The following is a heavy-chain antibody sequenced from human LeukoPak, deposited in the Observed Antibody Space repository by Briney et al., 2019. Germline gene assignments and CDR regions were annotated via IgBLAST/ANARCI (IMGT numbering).Heavy chain of an antibody. V-gene: IGHV3-49*04. CDR2: IRGKASGGTT. CDR3: SRMMQHSYDRGAYYRLFDY. D-gene: IGHD3-22*01. CDR1: GFTFGDYA. J-gene: IGHJ4*02. Sequence: PGRSLRLSCIASGFTFGDYAMSWVRQAPGKGPEWVGFIRGKASGGTTEYAASVKGRFTISRDDSNSIAYLQMTSLKTEDSAIYYCSRMMQHSYDRGAYYRLFDYWGQGTLVTVSS.